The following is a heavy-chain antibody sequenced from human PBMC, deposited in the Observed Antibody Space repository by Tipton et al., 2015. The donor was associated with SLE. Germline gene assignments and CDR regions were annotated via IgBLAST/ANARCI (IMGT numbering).Heavy chain of an antibody. CDR3: ARSRGQGDGDKRGFDY. CDR1: GGSINSAPYH. J-gene: IGHJ4*02. V-gene: IGHV4-31*03. CDR2: IYYSGAT. Sequence: TLSLTCTVSGGSINSAPYHWSWIRRHPGKGLEWIGHIYYSGATLYNPSLRSRVDIAMDTSKSQFSLRLNSVTAADTAVYFCARSRGQGDGDKRGFDYWGQGTLVTVSS. D-gene: IGHD4-17*01.